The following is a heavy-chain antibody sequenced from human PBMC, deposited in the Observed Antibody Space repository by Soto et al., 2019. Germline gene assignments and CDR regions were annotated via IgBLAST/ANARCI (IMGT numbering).Heavy chain of an antibody. CDR2: IYWDDDK. J-gene: IGHJ4*02. Sequence: SGPTLANPTQTLTLTCTFSGFSLSTSGVGVGWIRQPPGKALEWLALIYWDDDKRYSPSLKSRLTITKDTSKNQVVLTMTNMDPVDTATYYCAHIRCEGATINGPNLGLDYWGQGTLVTVSS. V-gene: IGHV2-5*02. D-gene: IGHD5-12*01. CDR3: AHIRCEGATINGPNLGLDY. CDR1: GFSLSTSGVG.